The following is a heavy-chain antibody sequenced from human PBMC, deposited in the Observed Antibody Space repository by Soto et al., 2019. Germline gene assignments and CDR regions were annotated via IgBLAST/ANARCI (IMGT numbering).Heavy chain of an antibody. D-gene: IGHD3-10*01. V-gene: IGHV1-2*02. CDR2: IDPKNGGT. J-gene: IGHJ4*02. CDR3: GRDDYGIFPY. CDR1: GYSISAYY. Sequence: ASVKVSCKASGYSISAYYIHCVLQAPGQGLEWMGWIDPKNGGTVSAQKFQGRLTMTRDTSISTVYMDLSGLTSDDTALYYCGRDDYGIFPYWGQGSLVTVSS.